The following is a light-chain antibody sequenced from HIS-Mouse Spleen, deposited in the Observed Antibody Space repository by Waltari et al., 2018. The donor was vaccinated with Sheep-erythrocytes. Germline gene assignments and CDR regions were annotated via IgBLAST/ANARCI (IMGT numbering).Light chain of an antibody. J-gene: IGLJ1*01. CDR2: DVI. CDR1: SSDVGGYNY. Sequence: QSALTQPRSVSGSPGQSVTISCTGTSSDVGGYNYVSWYQQHPSKAPQLMIYDVIKRPSGVPDRFSGSQYGNTASLPISGLQAEDEADYYCCSYAGSYNHVFATGTKVTVL. CDR3: CSYAGSYNHV. V-gene: IGLV2-11*01.